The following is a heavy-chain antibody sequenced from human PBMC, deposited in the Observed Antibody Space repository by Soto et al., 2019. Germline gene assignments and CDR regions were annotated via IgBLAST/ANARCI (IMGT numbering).Heavy chain of an antibody. J-gene: IGHJ4*02. V-gene: IGHV3-23*04. CDR2: ISNSGDSI. CDR3: AKVAPIPYYYDSSDYVSRLPFSGDY. CDR1: GFTFRNYA. Sequence: EVQLVESGGGLVQPGGSLRLSCEASGFTFRNYAMNWVRQAPGKGLEWVSVISNSGDSIYYADSVRGRFTISRDNSKNMLFLQMNNLRAEDTAVYYCAKVAPIPYYYDSSDYVSRLPFSGDYWGQGTLVAVSS. D-gene: IGHD3-22*01.